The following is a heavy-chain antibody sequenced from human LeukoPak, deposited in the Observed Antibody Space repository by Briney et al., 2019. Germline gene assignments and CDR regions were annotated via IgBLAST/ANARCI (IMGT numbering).Heavy chain of an antibody. Sequence: SETLSLTCTVSGGSISSGSYYWSWIRQPAGKGLEWIGRIYTSGSTTYNSSLKSRVTISLDTSKNHFSLRLSSVTAADTAVYYCARDREVGATGYYFDYWGQGTLVTVPS. D-gene: IGHD1-26*01. CDR3: ARDREVGATGYYFDY. J-gene: IGHJ4*02. CDR2: IYTSGST. CDR1: GGSISSGSYY. V-gene: IGHV4-61*02.